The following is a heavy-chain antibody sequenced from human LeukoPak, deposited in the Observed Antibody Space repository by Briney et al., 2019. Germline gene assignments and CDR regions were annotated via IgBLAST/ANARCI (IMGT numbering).Heavy chain of an antibody. V-gene: IGHV3-23*01. Sequence: GGSLRLSCAASGFTFSSYAMSWVRQAPGKGLEWVSAISGSGGSTYYADSVKGRFTISRDNSKNTLYLQMNSLRAEGTAVYYCAKEVLRFLEWQPYYYFDYWGQGTLVTVSS. J-gene: IGHJ4*02. CDR1: GFTFSSYA. CDR2: ISGSGGST. D-gene: IGHD3-3*01. CDR3: AKEVLRFLEWQPYYYFDY.